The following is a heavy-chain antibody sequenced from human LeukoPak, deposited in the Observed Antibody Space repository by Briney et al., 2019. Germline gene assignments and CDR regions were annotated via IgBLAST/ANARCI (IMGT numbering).Heavy chain of an antibody. CDR1: GFNFDNYD. Sequence: PGPSLRLSCAAAGFNFDNYDVHWVRQAPGKEPEWVAVISYDGSNKYYADSVKGRFTISRDNSKNTLYLQMNSLRAEDTAVYYCARAVLCSGSYVGWCAFDIWGQGTMVTVSS. J-gene: IGHJ3*02. V-gene: IGHV3-30-3*01. CDR3: ARAVLCSGSYVGWCAFDI. CDR2: ISYDGSNK. D-gene: IGHD1-26*01.